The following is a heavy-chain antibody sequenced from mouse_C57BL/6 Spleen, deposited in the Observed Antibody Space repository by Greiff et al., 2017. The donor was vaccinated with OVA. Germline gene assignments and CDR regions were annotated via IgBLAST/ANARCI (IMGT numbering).Heavy chain of an antibody. J-gene: IGHJ4*01. D-gene: IGHD1-1*01. V-gene: IGHV1-82*01. Sequence: VQLQQSGPELVKPGASVKISCKASGYAFSSSWMNWVKQRPGKGLGWIGRIYPGDGDTNYNGKFKGKATLTADKSSSTAYMQLSSLTSEDSAVYFCARDYYGSSFYAMDYWGQGTSVTVSS. CDR3: ARDYYGSSFYAMDY. CDR1: GYAFSSSW. CDR2: IYPGDGDT.